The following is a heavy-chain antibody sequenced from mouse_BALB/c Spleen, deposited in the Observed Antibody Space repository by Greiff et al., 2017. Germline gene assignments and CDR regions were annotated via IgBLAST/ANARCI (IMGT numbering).Heavy chain of an antibody. J-gene: IGHJ1*01. CDR3: ARSIYYDGSRYFDV. CDR2: IDPANGNT. V-gene: IGHV14-3*02. Sequence: EVQLQQSGAELVKPGASVKLSCTASGFNIKDNYMHWVKQRPEQGLEWIGRIDPANGNTKYDPKFQGKATITADTSSNTAYLQLSSLTSEDTAVYYCARSIYYDGSRYFDVWGAGTTVTVSS. CDR1: GFNIKDNY. D-gene: IGHD1-1*01.